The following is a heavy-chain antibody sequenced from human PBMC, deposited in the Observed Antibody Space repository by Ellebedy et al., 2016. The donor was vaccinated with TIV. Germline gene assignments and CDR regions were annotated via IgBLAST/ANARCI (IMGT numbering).Heavy chain of an antibody. CDR2: IYSGGTT. CDR3: ASSPSQGY. Sequence: GESLKLSCASSGFTVRNNYMSWVRQAPGKGLEWVSVIYSGGTTFYAEPVKGRFTISRDSSQNTLYLQMDSLRAEDTAVYYCASSPSQGYWGQGTLVTVSS. CDR1: GFTVRNNY. V-gene: IGHV3-53*01. J-gene: IGHJ4*02.